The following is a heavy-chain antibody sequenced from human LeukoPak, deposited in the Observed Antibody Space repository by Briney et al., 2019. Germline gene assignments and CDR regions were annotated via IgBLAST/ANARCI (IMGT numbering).Heavy chain of an antibody. CDR3: ARDYTGGWNDY. J-gene: IGHJ4*02. V-gene: IGHV3-7*01. CDR2: IKEDGSEK. D-gene: IGHD7-27*01. Sequence: PGGSLRLSCAVSGFTFSSNWMSWVRQAIGKGLECVAKIKEDGSEKHYVDSVKGRFTISRDNAKNSLYLQMNSLRADDTAVYYCARDYTGGWNDYWGQGTLVTVSS. CDR1: GFTFSSNW.